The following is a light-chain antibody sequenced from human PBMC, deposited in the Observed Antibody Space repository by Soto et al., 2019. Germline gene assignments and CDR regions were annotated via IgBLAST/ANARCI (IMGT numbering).Light chain of an antibody. Sequence: QSALTQPASVSGSPGQSITISCTGTSSDIGNYDFVSWYQQVPGTAPKAMIYEVSSRPSGVSNRFSGSKSGNTASLTISGLQAEDEAYYYCVSFTSSTTYVFGSGTKLTVL. CDR1: SSDIGNYDF. V-gene: IGLV2-14*01. CDR3: VSFTSSTTYV. J-gene: IGLJ1*01. CDR2: EVS.